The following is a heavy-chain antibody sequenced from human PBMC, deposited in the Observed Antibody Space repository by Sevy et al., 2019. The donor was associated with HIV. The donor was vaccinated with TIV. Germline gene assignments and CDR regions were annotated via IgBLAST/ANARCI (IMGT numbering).Heavy chain of an antibody. J-gene: IGHJ4*02. CDR3: AKDGPVSSSGWYGYFDY. Sequence: GGSLRLSCAASGFTFSSYAMSWVRQAPGKGLEWVSAISGSGGSTYYADSVKGRFTISRDNSKNTLYLQMNSLRAEDTAVYYCAKDGPVSSSGWYGYFDYWGQGTLVTVSS. CDR2: ISGSGGST. V-gene: IGHV3-23*01. CDR1: GFTFSSYA. D-gene: IGHD6-19*01.